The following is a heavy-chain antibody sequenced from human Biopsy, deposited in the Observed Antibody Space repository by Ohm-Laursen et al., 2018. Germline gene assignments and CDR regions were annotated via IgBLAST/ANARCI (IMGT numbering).Heavy chain of an antibody. CDR1: GGSISNNNYY. Sequence: GTLSLTCPVSGGSISNNNYYWGWIRQPPGKGLEWIGSIFYRGSPHYKPSLKSRVNISVDTSKNQFSLKLNSLTAADTAVYYCARDYDTSGYYYVSWGQGTLVTVSS. CDR3: ARDYDTSGYYYVS. CDR2: IFYRGSP. J-gene: IGHJ5*02. D-gene: IGHD3-22*01. V-gene: IGHV4-39*01.